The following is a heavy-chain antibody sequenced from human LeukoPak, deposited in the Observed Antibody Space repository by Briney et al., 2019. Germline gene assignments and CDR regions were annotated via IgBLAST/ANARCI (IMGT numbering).Heavy chain of an antibody. V-gene: IGHV4-59*02. CDR2: MSYSGRT. CDR1: GGSVSSYY. CDR3: ARGYCRDDICQVFPY. Sequence: PSGTLSLTCTVSGGSVSSYYWSWLRQTPEKGLEWIGYMSYSGRTDYGPSLKSRVTMSVDTSKNQFSLKMSYVTAADTGVYYCARGYCRDDICQVFPYWGQGTLVTVSS. J-gene: IGHJ4*02. D-gene: IGHD2-21*02.